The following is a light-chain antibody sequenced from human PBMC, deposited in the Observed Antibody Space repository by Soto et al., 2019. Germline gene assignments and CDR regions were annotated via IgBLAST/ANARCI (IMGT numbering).Light chain of an antibody. V-gene: IGKV4-1*01. CDR2: WAS. CDR1: QSVLYSSNNKNY. CDR3: QQYYSTPLRT. Sequence: DIVLTQPPDSLAVSLGERATINCKSSQSVLYSSNNKNYLAWYQQKPGQPPKLLIYWASTRESGVPDRFSGSGSGTDFTLTISSLQAEDVAVYYCQQYYSTPLRTFGQGTKLEIK. J-gene: IGKJ2*01.